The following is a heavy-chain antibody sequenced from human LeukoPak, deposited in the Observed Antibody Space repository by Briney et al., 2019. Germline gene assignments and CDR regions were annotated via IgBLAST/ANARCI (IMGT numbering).Heavy chain of an antibody. CDR2: IYYSGST. V-gene: IGHV4-30-4*01. Sequence: PSETLSLTCTVSGGSISSYYWSWIRQPPGKGLEWIGYIYYSGSTYYNPSLKSRVTISVDTSKNQFSLKLSSVTAAGTAVYYCARAAIVQGPPSITIFGVVIIARGYYFDYWGQGTLVTVSS. D-gene: IGHD3-3*01. J-gene: IGHJ4*02. CDR1: GGSISSYY. CDR3: ARAAIVQGPPSITIFGVVIIARGYYFDY.